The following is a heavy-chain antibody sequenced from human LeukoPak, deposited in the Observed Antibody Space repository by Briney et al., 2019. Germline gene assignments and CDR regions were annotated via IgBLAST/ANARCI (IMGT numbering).Heavy chain of an antibody. D-gene: IGHD4-11*01. CDR1: GFTFSSYA. V-gene: IGHV3-30*04. CDR3: AKYSVTVNPPWDYGMDV. CDR2: ISYDGSDK. J-gene: IGHJ6*02. Sequence: GGSLRLFCAASGFTFSSYAMHWVRQAPGKGLEWVALISYDGSDKYYADSVKGRFTISRDNSKNTLYLQMNSLRAEDTAVYYCAKYSVTVNPPWDYGMDVWGQGTTVTVSS.